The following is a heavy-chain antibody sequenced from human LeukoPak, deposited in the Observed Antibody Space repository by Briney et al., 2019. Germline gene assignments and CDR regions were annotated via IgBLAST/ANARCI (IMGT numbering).Heavy chain of an antibody. D-gene: IGHD1-26*01. CDR1: GFSFSSYS. CDR3: ARDIGGSYTAIDY. Sequence: GGSVRLSCAASGFSFSSYSMNWVRQAPGEGLEWVSFISAGGGTRNYADSVRGRFTISRENAKNSLYLQMDSLRAEDTAVDYCARDIGGSYTAIDYWGQGTLVTVSS. J-gene: IGHJ4*02. V-gene: IGHV3-48*04. CDR2: ISAGGGTR.